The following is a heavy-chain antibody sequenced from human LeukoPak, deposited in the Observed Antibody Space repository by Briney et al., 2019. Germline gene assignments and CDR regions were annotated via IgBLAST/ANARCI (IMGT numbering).Heavy chain of an antibody. Sequence: GGSLRLSCAASGFTVSSNYMSWVRQAPGKGLEWVSLIYNIGNTYYADSVKGRFTISRDNSKNTLYLQMNSLRAEDTAVYYCAKDTITMVRGTPGFDPWGQGTLVTVSS. CDR2: IYNIGNT. CDR1: GFTVSSNY. V-gene: IGHV3-53*01. CDR3: AKDTITMVRGTPGFDP. J-gene: IGHJ5*02. D-gene: IGHD3-10*01.